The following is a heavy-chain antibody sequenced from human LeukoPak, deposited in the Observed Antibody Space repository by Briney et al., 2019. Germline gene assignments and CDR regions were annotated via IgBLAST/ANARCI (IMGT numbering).Heavy chain of an antibody. CDR3: ARGKAHIAARPYDY. CDR1: GYTFTVYY. J-gene: IGHJ4*02. V-gene: IGHV1-2*02. Sequence: ASVTVSCKASGYTFTVYYMHWVRQAPGQGLEWMGWINPNSGGTNYAQKFQGRVTMTRDTSISTAYMELSRLRSDDTAVYYCARGKAHIAARPYDYWGQGTLVTVSS. CDR2: INPNSGGT. D-gene: IGHD6-6*01.